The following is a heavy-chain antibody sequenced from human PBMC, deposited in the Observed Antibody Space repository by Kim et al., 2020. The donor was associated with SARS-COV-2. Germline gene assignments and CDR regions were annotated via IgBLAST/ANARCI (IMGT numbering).Heavy chain of an antibody. Sequence: GGSLRLSCAASGFTFSSYSMNWVRQAPGKGLEWVSSISSSSSYIYYADSVKGRFTISRDNAKNSLYLQMNSLRAEDTAVYYCARGSIAAAGLGNYWGQGTLVTVSS. CDR1: GFTFSSYS. CDR2: ISSSSSYI. CDR3: ARGSIAAAGLGNY. D-gene: IGHD6-13*01. V-gene: IGHV3-21*01. J-gene: IGHJ4*02.